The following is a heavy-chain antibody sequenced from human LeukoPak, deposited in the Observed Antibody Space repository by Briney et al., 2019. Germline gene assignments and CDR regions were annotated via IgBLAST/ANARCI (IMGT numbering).Heavy chain of an antibody. Sequence: GGSLRLSCAASGFTFGDYGMSWVRQAPGKGLEWVSGINCNGGSTGYADSVKGRFTISRDNAKNSLYLQMNSLRAEDTALYYCARHMIHRGGLYSSSYFYYWGQGTLVTVSS. CDR1: GFTFGDYG. CDR2: INCNGGST. V-gene: IGHV3-20*04. D-gene: IGHD6-6*01. J-gene: IGHJ4*02. CDR3: ARHMIHRGGLYSSSYFYY.